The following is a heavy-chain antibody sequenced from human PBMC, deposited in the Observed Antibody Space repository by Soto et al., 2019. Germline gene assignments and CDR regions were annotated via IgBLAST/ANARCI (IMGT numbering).Heavy chain of an antibody. Sequence: GGSLRLSCAASGFTVSSNYMSWVRQAPGKGLEWVSVIYSGGSTYYADSVKGRFTISRDNSKNTLYLQMNSLRAEDTAVYYCARDYYYYYYMDVWGKETTVTVSS. CDR2: IYSGGST. V-gene: IGHV3-66*01. CDR3: ARDYYYYYYMDV. J-gene: IGHJ6*03. CDR1: GFTVSSNY.